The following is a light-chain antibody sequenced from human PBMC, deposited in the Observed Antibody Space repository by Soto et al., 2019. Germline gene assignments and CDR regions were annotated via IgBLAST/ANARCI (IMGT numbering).Light chain of an antibody. CDR3: QSYDSSLSGYV. Sequence: QSALTQPPSVSGAPGQRVTISCTGSSSNIGARYDVHWFQQLPDTAPKLLIYGNSNRPSGVPDRFSGSKSGTSASLAITGLQAEDEADYYCQSYDSSLSGYVFGTGTKLTVL. CDR2: GNS. J-gene: IGLJ1*01. CDR1: SSNIGARYD. V-gene: IGLV1-40*01.